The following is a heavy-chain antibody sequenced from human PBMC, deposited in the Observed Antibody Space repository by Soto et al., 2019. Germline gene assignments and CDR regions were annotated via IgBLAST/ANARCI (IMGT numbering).Heavy chain of an antibody. CDR1: GGSITNTNYH. J-gene: IGHJ4*01. CDR3: FGVLAAPLDY. Sequence: TSETLSLTFSVSGGSITNTNYHWGVIRQSPVKGLEWIGTLYFRGATEYNPSLQSLVTISADTSKNQISLHLSSVNDEDTAVYYCFGVLAAPLDYWGQGNRVTVSS. V-gene: IGHV4-39*01. D-gene: IGHD2-21*02. CDR2: LYFRGAT.